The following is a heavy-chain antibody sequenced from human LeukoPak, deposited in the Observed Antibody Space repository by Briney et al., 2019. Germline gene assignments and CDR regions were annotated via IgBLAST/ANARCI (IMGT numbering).Heavy chain of an antibody. CDR2: ISYDGSNK. CDR1: GFTFSSYA. Sequence: GGSLRLSCAASGFTFSSYAMHWVRQAPGKGLEWVAVISYDGSNKYYADSVKGRFTISRDNSKNTLYLQMNSLRAEDTAVYYCARDLFGGHWGQGTLVTVSS. CDR3: ARDLFGGH. J-gene: IGHJ4*02. D-gene: IGHD3-16*01. V-gene: IGHV3-30-3*01.